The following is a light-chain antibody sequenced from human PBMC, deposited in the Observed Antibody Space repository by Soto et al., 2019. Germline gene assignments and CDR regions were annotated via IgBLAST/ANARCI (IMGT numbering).Light chain of an antibody. CDR1: QSVSSSY. V-gene: IGKV3-20*01. Sequence: EIVLTQSPGTLSLSPGERATSSCRASQSVSSSYLVWYQQRPGQPPRLLIYGTSNRAAGIPDRFTGTGSGTDFTLTIYRLEPEDSAVYYCQQYGSSALTFGGGTKVDIK. CDR3: QQYGSSALT. J-gene: IGKJ4*01. CDR2: GTS.